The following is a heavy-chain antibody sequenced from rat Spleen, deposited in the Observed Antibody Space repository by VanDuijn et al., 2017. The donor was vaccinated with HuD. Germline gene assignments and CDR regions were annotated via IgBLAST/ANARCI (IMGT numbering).Heavy chain of an antibody. CDR3: ARHSNWGFDY. V-gene: IGHV5S13*01. D-gene: IGHD5-1*01. Sequence: EVQLVASGGGLVQPGGSLKLSCTASGFTFSYYDMAWVRQAPTKGLEWIASITGGGGNTYYRDSVKGRFTISRDNAKNTQYLQMDSLRSEDTATYYCARHSNWGFDYWGQGVMVTVSS. CDR1: GFTFSYYD. J-gene: IGHJ2*01. CDR2: ITGGGGNT.